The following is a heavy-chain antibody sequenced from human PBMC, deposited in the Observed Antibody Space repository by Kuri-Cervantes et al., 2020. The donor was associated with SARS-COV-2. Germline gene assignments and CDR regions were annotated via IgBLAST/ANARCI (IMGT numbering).Heavy chain of an antibody. CDR1: GFTFSTYS. J-gene: IGHJ4*02. D-gene: IGHD2-2*02. CDR3: ASGGDCSSTSCYRAEVN. V-gene: IGHV3-21*01. Sequence: GGSLRLSCAASGFTFSTYSMTWVRQAPGKGLEWVPSISSSSSQRYYVDSVKGRFTISRDNAKNSLYLQMNSLRAEDTAVYYCASGGDCSSTSCYRAEVNWGQGTLVTVSS. CDR2: ISSSSSQR.